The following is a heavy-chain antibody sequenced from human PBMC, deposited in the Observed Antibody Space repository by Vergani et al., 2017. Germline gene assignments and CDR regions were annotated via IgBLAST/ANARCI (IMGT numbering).Heavy chain of an antibody. Sequence: QVQLVQSGAEVKKPGSSVKVSCKASGGTFSSYAISWVRQAPGQGLEWMGWISAYNGNTNYAQKLQGRVTMTTDTSTSTAYMELRSLRSDDTAVYYCASIAARYXFDYWGQGTLVTVSS. D-gene: IGHD6-6*01. J-gene: IGHJ4*02. CDR3: ASIAARYXFDY. CDR2: ISAYNGNT. CDR1: GGTFSSYA. V-gene: IGHV1-18*01.